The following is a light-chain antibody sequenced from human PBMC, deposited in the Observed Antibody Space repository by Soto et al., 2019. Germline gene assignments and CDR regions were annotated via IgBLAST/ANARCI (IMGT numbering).Light chain of an antibody. CDR1: QSVSSNY. Sequence: EILLTQSPGTLSLAPGERATLSCRSSQSVSSNYLAWYQQKRGQAPRLLIYGASSRATGIPTRFSSSGSGTDFTLTISRLEPEDFAVYYCQQYDTSPRTFGQGTKVEI. V-gene: IGKV3-20*01. CDR3: QQYDTSPRT. J-gene: IGKJ1*01. CDR2: GAS.